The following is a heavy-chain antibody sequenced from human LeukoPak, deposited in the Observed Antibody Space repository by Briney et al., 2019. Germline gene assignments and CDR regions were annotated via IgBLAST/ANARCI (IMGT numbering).Heavy chain of an antibody. D-gene: IGHD3-22*01. J-gene: IGHJ4*02. V-gene: IGHV1-46*01. Sequence: ASVKVSCKASGYTFTSYYMHWVQQAPGQGLEWMGIINPSGGSTSYAQKFQGRVTMTRDTSTSTVYMELSSLRSEDTAVYYCARGRRITMIVVALDYWGQGTLVTVSS. CDR1: GYTFTSYY. CDR3: ARGRRITMIVVALDY. CDR2: INPSGGST.